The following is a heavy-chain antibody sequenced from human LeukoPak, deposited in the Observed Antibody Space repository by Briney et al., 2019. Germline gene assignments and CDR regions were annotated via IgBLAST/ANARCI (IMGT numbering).Heavy chain of an antibody. CDR1: GGSISSSSYY. J-gene: IGHJ6*02. CDR2: NYYSGST. CDR3: ARAGSDPLNIVATFPPHYGMDV. Sequence: SETLSLTCTVSGGSISSSSYYWGWLRQPPGKGLEWIGSNYYSGSTYYNPSPKSRVTISVDTSKNQFSLKLSSVTAADTAVYYCARAGSDPLNIVATFPPHYGMDVWGQGTTVTVSS. D-gene: IGHD5-12*01. V-gene: IGHV4-39*07.